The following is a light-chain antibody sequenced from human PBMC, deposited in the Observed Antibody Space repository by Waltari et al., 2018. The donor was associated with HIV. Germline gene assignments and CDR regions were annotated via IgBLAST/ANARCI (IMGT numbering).Light chain of an antibody. CDR2: GTF. Sequence: DIQITQSPSSLSASVGDRVTIAFRASQSVTSLEWYQHRPAKPPKLVIFGTFTLQSGVPARFSGSGFGTDVTLTITGLQPEDFATYDCQQSALTPPTFGQGTKVEVK. CDR1: QSVTS. J-gene: IGKJ1*01. V-gene: IGKV1-39*01. CDR3: QQSALTPPT.